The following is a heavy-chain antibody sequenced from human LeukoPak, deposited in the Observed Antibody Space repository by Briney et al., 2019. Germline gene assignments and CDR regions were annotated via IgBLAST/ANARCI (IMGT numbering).Heavy chain of an antibody. V-gene: IGHV1-2*02. CDR3: ARETGRDGYKDLDY. Sequence: ASVKVSCKSSGYTFTTYYIHWVRQAPGQGLEWMGWVNPDSDGTNYAQNFQGRVTLTRDTSISTAYMELSSLRSDDTAVYYCARETGRDGYKDLDYWGQGTLVTVSS. D-gene: IGHD5-24*01. CDR1: GYTFTTYY. J-gene: IGHJ4*02. CDR2: VNPDSDGT.